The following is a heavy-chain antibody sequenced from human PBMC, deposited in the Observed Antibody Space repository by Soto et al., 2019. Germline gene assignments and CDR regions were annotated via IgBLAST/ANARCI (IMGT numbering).Heavy chain of an antibody. V-gene: IGHV4-59*01. D-gene: IGHD4-17*01. CDR1: GGSISSYY. J-gene: IGHJ4*02. CDR3: ARSRSGLRGYFDY. Sequence: SETLSLTCTVSGGSISSYYWSWIREPPGKGLEWIGYIYYSGSTNYNPSLKSRVTISVDTSKNQFSLKLSSVTAADTAVYYCARSRSGLRGYFDYWGQGTLVTVSS. CDR2: IYYSGST.